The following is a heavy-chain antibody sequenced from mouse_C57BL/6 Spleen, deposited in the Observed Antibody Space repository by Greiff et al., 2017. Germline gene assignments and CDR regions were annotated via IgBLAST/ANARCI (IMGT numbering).Heavy chain of an antibody. CDR3: TSTTVVARYAMDY. V-gene: IGHV14-1*01. CDR2: IDPEDGDT. Sequence: EVQLQQSGAELVRPGASVKLSCTASGFNIKDYYMHWVKQRPEQGLEWIGRIDPEDGDTEYAPKFQGKATMTADTSSNTAYLQLSSLTSEDTAVYYCTSTTVVARYAMDYWGQGTSVTVSS. CDR1: GFNIKDYY. J-gene: IGHJ4*01. D-gene: IGHD1-1*01.